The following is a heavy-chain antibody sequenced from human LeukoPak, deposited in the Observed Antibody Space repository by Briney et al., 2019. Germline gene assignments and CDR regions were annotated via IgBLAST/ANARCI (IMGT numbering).Heavy chain of an antibody. CDR2: ISGSGGST. CDR1: GFTFSSYG. Sequence: GGSLRLSCAASGFTFSSYGMSWVRQAPGKGLEWVSAISGSGGSTYYADSVKGRFTISRDNSKNTLYLQMNSLRAEDTAVYYCARGYCGGDCSLDYWGQGTLVTVSS. CDR3: ARGYCGGDCSLDY. V-gene: IGHV3-23*01. J-gene: IGHJ4*02. D-gene: IGHD2-21*02.